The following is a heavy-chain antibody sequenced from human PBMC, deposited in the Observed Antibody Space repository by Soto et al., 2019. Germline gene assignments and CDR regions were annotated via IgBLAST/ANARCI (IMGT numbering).Heavy chain of an antibody. CDR2: ISSSSTI. CDR1: GFTFSSYS. D-gene: IGHD3-10*01. Sequence: PGGALRLSCAASGFTFSSYSMNWVRQAPGKGLEWVSYISSSSTIYYADSVNGRFTISRDNAKNSLYLQMNSLSDEDTAVYYCARLPLRGVSYYYYGMGVQRKRTTFAISS. J-gene: IGHJ6*04. V-gene: IGHV3-48*02. CDR3: ARLPLRGVSYYYYGMGV.